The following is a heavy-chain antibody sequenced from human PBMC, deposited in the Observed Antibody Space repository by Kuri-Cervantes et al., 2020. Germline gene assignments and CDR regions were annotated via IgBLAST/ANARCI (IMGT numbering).Heavy chain of an antibody. V-gene: IGHV3-7*03. CDR1: GFTFSSYW. D-gene: IGHD2-15*01. CDR3: AKDRGRYCSGGSCVF. CDR2: IKQDGSEK. Sequence: GGSLRPSCAASGFTFSSYWMSWVRQAPGKGLEWVANIKQDGSEKYYVDSVKGRFTISRGNAKNSLSLQMNSLRAEDTAVYYCAKDRGRYCSGGSCVFWGQGTLVTVSS. J-gene: IGHJ4*02.